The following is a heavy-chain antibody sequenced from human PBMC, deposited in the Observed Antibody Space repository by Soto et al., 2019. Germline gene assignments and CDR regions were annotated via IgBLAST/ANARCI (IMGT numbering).Heavy chain of an antibody. J-gene: IGHJ4*02. Sequence: EVQLVESGGGLVQPDRSLRLSCAASGFTFDDYAMHWVRQAPGKGLEWVSGISWNSGSIGYADSVKGRFTISRDNAKNSLYLQMNSLRAEDTALYYCAKDILSSGYYYYFDYWGQGTLVTVSS. CDR1: GFTFDDYA. D-gene: IGHD3-22*01. V-gene: IGHV3-9*01. CDR3: AKDILSSGYYYYFDY. CDR2: ISWNSGSI.